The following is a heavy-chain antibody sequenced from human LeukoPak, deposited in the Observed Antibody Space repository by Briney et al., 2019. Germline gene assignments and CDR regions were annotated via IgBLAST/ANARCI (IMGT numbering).Heavy chain of an antibody. CDR2: INPNSGGT. V-gene: IGHV1-2*02. J-gene: IGHJ4*02. CDR3: ARGRTPAGGRVLDGY. D-gene: IGHD6-13*01. CDR1: GYTFTDYY. Sequence: ASVKVSCKASGYTFTDYYMHWVRQAPGQGLEWMGCINPNSGGTDYAQKSQGRVTMTRDTSISTAYMELSSVTSDDTAIYYCARGRTPAGGRVLDGYWGQGTLVTVS.